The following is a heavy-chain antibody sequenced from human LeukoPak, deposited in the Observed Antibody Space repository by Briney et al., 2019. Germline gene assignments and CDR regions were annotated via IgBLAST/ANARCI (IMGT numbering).Heavy chain of an antibody. Sequence: GRSLRLSCVASGFTFSRYGMHWVRQAPGKGLEWVSLISYDGSNKYYVDSVKGRFITSRDNSKNTVYLEMNSLRTEDTAVYYCAKDRGDSSGYYSDYWGQGTLVTVSS. J-gene: IGHJ4*02. CDR3: AKDRGDSSGYYSDY. CDR2: ISYDGSNK. CDR1: GFTFSRYG. V-gene: IGHV3-30*18. D-gene: IGHD3-22*01.